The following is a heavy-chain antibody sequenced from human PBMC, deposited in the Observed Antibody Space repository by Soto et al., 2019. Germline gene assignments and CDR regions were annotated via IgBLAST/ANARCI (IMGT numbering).Heavy chain of an antibody. CDR2: TSYRSKWYN. Sequence: QTPSPTPAISVDGVSSNSAAWNWIRPSPTRGLEWLGRTSYRSKWYNDYAVSVKSRITINPDTSKNQFSLQLNSVTPEDTAVYYCARDHEDSSGPGAFDIWGQGTMVTVSS. CDR3: ARDHEDSSGPGAFDI. J-gene: IGHJ3*02. D-gene: IGHD6-19*01. CDR1: VDGVSSNSAA. V-gene: IGHV6-1*01.